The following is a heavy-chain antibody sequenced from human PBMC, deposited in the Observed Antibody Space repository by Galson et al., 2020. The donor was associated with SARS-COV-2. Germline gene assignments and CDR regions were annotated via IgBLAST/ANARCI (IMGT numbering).Heavy chain of an antibody. Sequence: GESLKISCTASGFTFSNYAMTWVRQAPGKGLEWVSAIRGTAGTTYYADSVKGRFTVSRDNSKNMLYLQMNSLRASDTAVYYCAKDRGDYYGDYDYWGQGILVTVSS. CDR1: GFTFSNYA. V-gene: IGHV3-23*01. J-gene: IGHJ4*02. CDR2: IRGTAGTT. D-gene: IGHD3-10*01. CDR3: AKDRGDYYGDYDY.